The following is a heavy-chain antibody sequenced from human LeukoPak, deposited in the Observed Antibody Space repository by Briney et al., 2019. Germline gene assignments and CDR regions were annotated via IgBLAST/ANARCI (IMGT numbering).Heavy chain of an antibody. CDR2: IYPGDSDT. CDR3: ARKCPLYCSGGSCPLFY. D-gene: IGHD2-15*01. J-gene: IGHJ4*02. CDR1: GHTFTTYW. Sequence: GESLKISCQGHGHTFTTYWIGWVRQMPGKGLEWMGIIYPGDSDTRYSPSFQGQVTISADKSISTAYLQWSSLKASDTAIYYCARKCPLYCSGGSCPLFYWGQGTLVTVSS. V-gene: IGHV5-51*01.